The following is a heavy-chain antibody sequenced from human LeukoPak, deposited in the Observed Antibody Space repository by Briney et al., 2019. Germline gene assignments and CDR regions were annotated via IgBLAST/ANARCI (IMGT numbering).Heavy chain of an antibody. CDR2: ISPYNEYT. J-gene: IGHJ4*02. CDR1: GYTFTRNG. CDR3: ARIQNGYDFDY. Sequence: ASAKVSCKASGYTFTRNGIGWVRQAPGQGLEWMGWISPYNEYTGYAQKLQDRVIMTTDTSTGTVSLELKSLRSDDTAVYYCARIQNGYDFDYWGQGTLVTVSS. V-gene: IGHV1-18*01. D-gene: IGHD5-12*01.